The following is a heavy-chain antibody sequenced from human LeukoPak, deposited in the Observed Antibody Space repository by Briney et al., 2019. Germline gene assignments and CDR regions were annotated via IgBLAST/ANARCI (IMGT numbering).Heavy chain of an antibody. V-gene: IGHV3-33*05. D-gene: IGHD4-17*01. Sequence: GGSLRLSCAASGFTFSSYGMHWVRQAPGKGLEWVALISYDGRDERYADSVKGRFTISRDNSKSTLFLHMNSLRTEDTAVYYRAREYTVTATTFDYWGQGTLATVSS. CDR1: GFTFSSYG. CDR3: AREYTVTATTFDY. CDR2: ISYDGRDE. J-gene: IGHJ4*02.